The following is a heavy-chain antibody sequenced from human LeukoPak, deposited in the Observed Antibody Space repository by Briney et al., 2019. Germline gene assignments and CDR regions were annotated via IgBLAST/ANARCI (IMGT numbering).Heavy chain of an antibody. CDR3: ARDPHWLVRVAFDI. V-gene: IGHV3-30-3*01. D-gene: IGHD6-19*01. Sequence: PGGSLRLSCAASGFTFSSYAMHWVRQAPGKGLEWVAVISYDGSNKYYADSVKGRFTISRDNSKNTLYLQMNSLRAEDTAVYYCARDPHWLVRVAFDIWGQGTMVTVSS. J-gene: IGHJ3*02. CDR1: GFTFSSYA. CDR2: ISYDGSNK.